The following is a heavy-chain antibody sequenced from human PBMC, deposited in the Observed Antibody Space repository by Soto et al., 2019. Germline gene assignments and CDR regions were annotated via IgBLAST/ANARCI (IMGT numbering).Heavy chain of an antibody. CDR1: GFSLSTSGVG. J-gene: IGHJ4*02. D-gene: IGHD3-3*01. Sequence: SGPTLVKPTQTLTLTCTFSGFSLSTSGVGVGWIRQPPGKALEWLALIYWDDDKRYSPSLKSRLTITKDTSKNQVVLTMTNMDPVDTATYYCALDILTIFGVPPDFDYWGQGTLVTVSS. CDR3: ALDILTIFGVPPDFDY. V-gene: IGHV2-5*02. CDR2: IYWDDDK.